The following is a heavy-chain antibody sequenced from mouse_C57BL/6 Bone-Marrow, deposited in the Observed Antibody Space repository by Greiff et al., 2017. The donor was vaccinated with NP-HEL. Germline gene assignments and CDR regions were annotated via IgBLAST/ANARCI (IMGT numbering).Heavy chain of an antibody. D-gene: IGHD1-1*01. Sequence: QVQLKQPGAELVKPGASVKLSCKASGYTFTSYWMHRVKQRPGQGLEWIGMIHPNSGSTNYNEKFKSKATLTVDKSSSTAYMQLSSLTSEDSAVYYCAREAAYYYGSSHWYFDVWGTGTTVTVSS. J-gene: IGHJ1*03. CDR3: AREAAYYYGSSHWYFDV. CDR1: GYTFTSYW. V-gene: IGHV1-64*01. CDR2: IHPNSGST.